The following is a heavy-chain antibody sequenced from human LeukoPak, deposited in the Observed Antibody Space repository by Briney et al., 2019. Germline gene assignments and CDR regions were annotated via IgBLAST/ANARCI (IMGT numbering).Heavy chain of an antibody. V-gene: IGHV3-15*01. CDR2: IKSKSVGETT. CDR1: GLTFTSAW. Sequence: GPLRLSCATSGLTFTSAWLTWVRQAPGKGLEWVGRIKSKSVGETTDYAAPVKGRFTISRDDSENTLYLQMNSLKTEDTAVYYCTTHSGNDLRSWGQGTLVTVSS. J-gene: IGHJ5*02. D-gene: IGHD5-12*01. CDR3: TTHSGNDLRS.